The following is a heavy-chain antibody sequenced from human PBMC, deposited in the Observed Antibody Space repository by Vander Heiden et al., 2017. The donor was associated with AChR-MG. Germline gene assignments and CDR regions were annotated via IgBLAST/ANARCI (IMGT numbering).Heavy chain of an antibody. CDR1: GFSVSSLH. Sequence: EFQLMQTGGGLIQPGGSLRLSCEASGFSVSSLHMNWVRQAPGKGLEWVSVVYSGGDTLHADSVQGRFTMSRDETTNMIFLQMKSLRVEDTATYFCVRDPGGFCSGGTCYFGAFDVWGQGTVVTVSS. V-gene: IGHV3-53*02. D-gene: IGHD2-15*01. CDR2: VYSGGDT. CDR3: VRDPGGFCSGGTCYFGAFDV. J-gene: IGHJ3*01.